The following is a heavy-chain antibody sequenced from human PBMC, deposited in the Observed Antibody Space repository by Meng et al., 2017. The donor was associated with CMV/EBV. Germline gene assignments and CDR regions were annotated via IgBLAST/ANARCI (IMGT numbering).Heavy chain of an antibody. Sequence: ASVKVSCKASGYTFTSYYMHWVRQAPGQGLEWMGIINPSGGSTSYAQKFQGRVTMTRDTSTSTVYMELSSLRSEDTAVYYCARGLRGDEHGYNLGYWGQGTLVTVSS. J-gene: IGHJ4*02. V-gene: IGHV1-46*01. CDR3: ARGLRGDEHGYNLGY. CDR2: INPSGGST. CDR1: GYTFTSYY. D-gene: IGHD5-24*01.